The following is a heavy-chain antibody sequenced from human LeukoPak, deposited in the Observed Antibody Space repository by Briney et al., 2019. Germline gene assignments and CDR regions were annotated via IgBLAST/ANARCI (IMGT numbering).Heavy chain of an antibody. Sequence: SETLSLTCSVSGFSIGTGYYWAWIRQPPGKGLEWIGSFFQLGGTYYNPSLKNRVTISVDASKNEFSLTLTSVTAADTAIYYCAKDDRLLTNWFDPWGQGTLVTVSS. CDR2: FFQLGGT. D-gene: IGHD2-8*01. CDR1: GFSIGTGYY. CDR3: AKDDRLLTNWFDP. J-gene: IGHJ5*02. V-gene: IGHV4-38-2*02.